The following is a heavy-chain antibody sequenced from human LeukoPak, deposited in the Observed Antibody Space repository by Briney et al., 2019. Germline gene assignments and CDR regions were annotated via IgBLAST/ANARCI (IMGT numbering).Heavy chain of an antibody. V-gene: IGHV3-73*01. CDR2: IRNKANSYET. CDR1: GFTFSASA. J-gene: IGHJ4*02. CDR3: TRLGYCTNGVCYFDY. Sequence: QPGGSLRLSCAASGFTFSASAMHWVRQASGKGLEWVGRIRNKANSYETAYAASVKGRLIISRDDSKNTAYLQMNSLKTEDTAVYYCTRLGYCTNGVCYFDYWGQGILVTVSS. D-gene: IGHD2-8*01.